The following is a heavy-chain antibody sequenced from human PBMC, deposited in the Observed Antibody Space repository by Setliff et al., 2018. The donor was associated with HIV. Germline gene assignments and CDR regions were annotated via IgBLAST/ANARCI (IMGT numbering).Heavy chain of an antibody. CDR1: GSSIYDYW. CDR3: VRGTGVNVAPDGRGYHTFDF. J-gene: IGHJ3*01. V-gene: IGHV4-28*03. CDR2: IYHRGGT. Sequence: SSETLSLTCSVSGSSIYDYWWAWIRQPPGKGLEYIGTIYHRGGTFNNPSLKSRVTMSVDTSKNQFSLKLTSVTAADTATYYCVRGTGVNVAPDGRGYHTFDFWGRGTMVTVSS. D-gene: IGHD2-8*02.